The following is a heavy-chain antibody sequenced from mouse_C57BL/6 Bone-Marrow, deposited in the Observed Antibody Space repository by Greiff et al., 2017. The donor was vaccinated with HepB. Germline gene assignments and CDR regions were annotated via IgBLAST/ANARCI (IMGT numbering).Heavy chain of an antibody. CDR2: IYPGDGDT. V-gene: IGHV1-80*01. D-gene: IGHD3-2*02. Sequence: VQRVESGAELVKPGASVKISCKASGYAFSSYWMNWVKQRPGKGLEWIGQIYPGDGDTNYNGKFKGKATLTADKASSTAYMQLSSLTSEDSAVYFCARSDSSGANYWGQGTTLTVSS. CDR1: GYAFSSYW. CDR3: ARSDSSGANY. J-gene: IGHJ2*01.